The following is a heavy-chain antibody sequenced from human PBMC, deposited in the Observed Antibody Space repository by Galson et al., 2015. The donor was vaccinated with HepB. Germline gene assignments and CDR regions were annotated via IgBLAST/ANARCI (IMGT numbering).Heavy chain of an antibody. J-gene: IGHJ5*02. D-gene: IGHD3-3*01. Sequence: SLRLSCAASGLTFSAFSMNWVRQVPGKGLEWVSYISDDSTAVHYADSVKGRFTVSRDNVNQSLYLEMKSLRDDDTAVYCCARDLPFVFDRWGQGTLVTVSS. CDR3: ARDLPFVFDR. CDR2: ISDDSTAV. CDR1: GLTFSAFS. V-gene: IGHV3-48*02.